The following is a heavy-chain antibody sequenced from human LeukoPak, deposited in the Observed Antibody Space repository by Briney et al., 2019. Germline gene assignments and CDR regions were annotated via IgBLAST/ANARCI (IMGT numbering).Heavy chain of an antibody. V-gene: IGHV3-74*01. J-gene: IGHJ6*02. CDR2: INSDGRST. D-gene: IGHD2-2*01. CDR3: ARDEVVPAAMFGYYYYYGMDV. Sequence: GGSLRLSCAASGFTFSSYWMHWVRQAPGRGLVWVSRINSDGRSTSYADSVKGRFTISRDNAKNTLYLQMNSLRAEDTAVYYCARDEVVPAAMFGYYYYYGMDVWGQGTTVTVSS. CDR1: GFTFSSYW.